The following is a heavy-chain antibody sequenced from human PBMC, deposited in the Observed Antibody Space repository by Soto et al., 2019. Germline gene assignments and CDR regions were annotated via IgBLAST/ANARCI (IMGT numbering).Heavy chain of an antibody. CDR3: VNKFVPPGNTHAIHI. CDR2: ISGSGGTT. D-gene: IGHD6-6*01. J-gene: IGHJ3*02. V-gene: IGHV3-23*01. Sequence: GGSLRIACAASGFTFSTYALSWVRQAPGKGLEWVSAISGSGGTTLYAKSVKGRFTVSRDNSKNTLYLQMNSLSAEDTALYSCVNKFVPPGNTHAIHIRRQATMVSV. CDR1: GFTFSTYA.